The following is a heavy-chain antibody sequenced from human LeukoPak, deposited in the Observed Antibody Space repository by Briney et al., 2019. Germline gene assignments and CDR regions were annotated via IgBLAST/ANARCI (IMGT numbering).Heavy chain of an antibody. CDR2: IISRTSGGAT. J-gene: IGHJ4*02. Sequence: GGSPRLSCTASGVSSSNAWLSWVRPAPGKGLEWVGRIISRTSGGATDYAAPVRGRFTISRDDSQNTLYLQMNSLKTEDTAVYYCTTYRYSYDVTDYSYFDYWGQGIPVTVSS. D-gene: IGHD3-22*01. V-gene: IGHV3-15*01. CDR1: GVSSSNAW. CDR3: TTYRYSYDVTDYSYFDY.